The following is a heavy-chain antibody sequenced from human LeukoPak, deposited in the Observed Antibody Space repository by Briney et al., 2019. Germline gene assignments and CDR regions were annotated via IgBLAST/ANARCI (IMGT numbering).Heavy chain of an antibody. Sequence: GGSLRLSCAASGFTFSTYAMSWVRQAPGKGLEWVSAISGSGGSTYYADSVKGRFTISRDNAKNSLYLQMNSLRAEDTAVYYCARFDGGDYYYGMDVWGQGTTVTVSS. CDR3: ARFDGGDYYYGMDV. CDR1: GFTFSTYA. CDR2: ISGSGGST. D-gene: IGHD3-16*01. J-gene: IGHJ6*02. V-gene: IGHV3-23*01.